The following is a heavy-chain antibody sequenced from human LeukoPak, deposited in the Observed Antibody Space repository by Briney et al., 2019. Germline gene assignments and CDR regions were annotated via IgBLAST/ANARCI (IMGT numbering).Heavy chain of an antibody. Sequence: SETLSLTCTVSGGSISNYFWSWVWQPAGKGLEWIGRIYSIGRSDYNPSLKSRITMSVDTSKNQFSLKLSSVTAADTAVYYCARDGPRSGYDLGHFDNLGQGTLVTASS. CDR2: IYSIGRS. CDR3: ARDGPRSGYDLGHFDN. D-gene: IGHD5-12*01. CDR1: GGSISNYF. J-gene: IGHJ4*02. V-gene: IGHV4-4*07.